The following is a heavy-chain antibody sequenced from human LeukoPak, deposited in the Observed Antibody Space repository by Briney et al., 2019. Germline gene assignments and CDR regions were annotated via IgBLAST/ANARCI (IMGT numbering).Heavy chain of an antibody. J-gene: IGHJ4*02. Sequence: GGTLRLSCAASGFTFGNYGMIWVRQAPGKGLEWVSAISGSGGSTYYADSVKGRFTISRDNSKNTLYLQMNSLRGEDTAVYSCARQVGPDYWGQGTLVTVSS. D-gene: IGHD1-26*01. CDR1: GFTFGNYG. CDR2: ISGSGGST. CDR3: ARQVGPDY. V-gene: IGHV3-23*01.